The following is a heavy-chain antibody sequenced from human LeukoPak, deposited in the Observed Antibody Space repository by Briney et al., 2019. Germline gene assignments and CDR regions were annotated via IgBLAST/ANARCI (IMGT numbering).Heavy chain of an antibody. CDR2: VYYSGST. Sequence: PSETLSLTCTVSGGSISSSSYYWGWIRQPPGKGLEWIGSVYYSGSTNYNPSLKSRVTISVDTSKNQFSLKLSSVTAADTAVYYCARGLRVHHVVRGRKPNWFDPWGQGTLVTVSS. CDR3: ARGLRVHHVVRGRKPNWFDP. V-gene: IGHV4-39*07. D-gene: IGHD3-10*01. CDR1: GGSISSSSYY. J-gene: IGHJ5*02.